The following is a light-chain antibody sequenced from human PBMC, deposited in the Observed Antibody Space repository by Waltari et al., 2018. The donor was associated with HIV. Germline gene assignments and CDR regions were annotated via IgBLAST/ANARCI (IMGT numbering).Light chain of an antibody. V-gene: IGLV2-14*03. Sequence: QSALTQPASVSGSPGQSITISCTGTTNDVGRSEYVHRYQQHPGKAPKLLIYDVTYRPSGVSTRFSGSKSGNTASLTVSGLQAEDEADYYCNSYTSTDRWVFGGGTKLTVL. CDR2: DVT. CDR3: NSYTSTDRWV. J-gene: IGLJ3*02. CDR1: TNDVGRSEY.